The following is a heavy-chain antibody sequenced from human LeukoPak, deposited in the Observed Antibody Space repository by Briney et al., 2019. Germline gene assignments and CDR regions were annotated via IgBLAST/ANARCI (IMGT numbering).Heavy chain of an antibody. CDR2: IYYSGRT. Sequence: KPSETLSLTCTVSGGSISSDYWSWIRQPPGKGLEWIGYIYYSGRTYYNPSLKSRITISVDTSKNQFSLKLSSVTAADTAVYYCARGSYSPHYWGQGTLVSVSS. CDR3: ARGSYSPHY. D-gene: IGHD4-11*01. CDR1: GGSISSDY. V-gene: IGHV4-59*01. J-gene: IGHJ4*02.